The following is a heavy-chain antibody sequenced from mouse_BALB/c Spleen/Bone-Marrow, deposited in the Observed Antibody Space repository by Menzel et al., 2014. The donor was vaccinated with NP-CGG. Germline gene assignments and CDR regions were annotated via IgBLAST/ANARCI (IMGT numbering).Heavy chain of an antibody. CDR2: IDPANGNT. J-gene: IGHJ3*01. D-gene: IGHD2-14*01. CDR3: AAYYRYLAWFAY. V-gene: IGHV14-3*02. CDR1: GFNIKDTY. Sequence: EVKLVESGAELVKPGASVKLSCTASGFNIKDTYMHWVKQRPEQGLEWIGRIDPANGNTKYDPKFQGKATITADTSSNTAYLQLSSLTSEDTAVYYCAAYYRYLAWFAYWGQGTLVTVSA.